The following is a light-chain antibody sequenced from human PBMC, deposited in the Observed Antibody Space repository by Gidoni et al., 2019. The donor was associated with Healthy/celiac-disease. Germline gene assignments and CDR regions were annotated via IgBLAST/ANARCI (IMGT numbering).Light chain of an antibody. CDR2: WAS. J-gene: IGKJ3*01. CDR1: QSVLYSSNNKNY. CDR3: QQYYSTLT. Sequence: DIVMTQSPDSLAVSLAERATINCKSSQSVLYSSNNKNYLAWYQQKPGQPPKLLIHWASTRESVVPDRFSGSGSGTDFTLTISSLQAEDVAVYYCQQYYSTLTFGPGTKVDIK. V-gene: IGKV4-1*01.